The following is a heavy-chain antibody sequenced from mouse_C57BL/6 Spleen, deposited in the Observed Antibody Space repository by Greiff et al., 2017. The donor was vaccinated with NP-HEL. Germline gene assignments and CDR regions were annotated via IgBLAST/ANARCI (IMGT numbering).Heavy chain of an antibody. J-gene: IGHJ3*01. Sequence: VQLQQPGAELVRPGSSVKLSCKASGYTFTSYWMHWVKQRPIQGLEWIGNIDPSDSETHYNQKFKDKATLTVDKSSSTAYMQLSSLTSEDSAVYYSARSDYGNSWFAYWGQGTLVTVSA. V-gene: IGHV1-52*01. CDR1: GYTFTSYW. CDR2: IDPSDSET. D-gene: IGHD2-1*01. CDR3: ARSDYGNSWFAY.